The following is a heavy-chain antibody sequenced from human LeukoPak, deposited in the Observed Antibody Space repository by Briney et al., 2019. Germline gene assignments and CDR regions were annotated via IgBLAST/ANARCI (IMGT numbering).Heavy chain of an antibody. CDR2: IYYSGST. D-gene: IGHD6-13*01. CDR3: ARDGSSWYVPDY. V-gene: IGHV4-59*12. Sequence: SETLSLTCTVSGGSISSYYWSWIRQPPGKGLEWIGYIYYSGSTNYNPSLKSRVTMSVDTSKNQFSLKLSSVTAADTAVYYCARDGSSWYVPDYWGQGTLVTVSS. CDR1: GGSISSYY. J-gene: IGHJ4*02.